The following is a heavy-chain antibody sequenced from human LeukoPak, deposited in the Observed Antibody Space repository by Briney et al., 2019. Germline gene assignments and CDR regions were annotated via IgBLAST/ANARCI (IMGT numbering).Heavy chain of an antibody. D-gene: IGHD2-8*01. Sequence: PGGSLRLSCSASGFTFRNFAISWVRQAPGKGLEWVSSIGGGDTHYADSVKGRFTISRDDSRSTVDLQMSSLRAEDMAVYYCAKDGQSFNSMYDYFDSWGQGTLVTVSS. CDR3: AKDGQSFNSMYDYFDS. CDR1: GFTFRNFA. V-gene: IGHV3-23*01. J-gene: IGHJ4*02. CDR2: IGGGDT.